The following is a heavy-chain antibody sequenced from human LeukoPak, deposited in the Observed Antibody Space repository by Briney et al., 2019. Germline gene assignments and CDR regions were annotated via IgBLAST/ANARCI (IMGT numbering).Heavy chain of an antibody. CDR1: GFTFGSQP. CDR2: INGGDGGT. J-gene: IGHJ4*02. Sequence: GGSLRLSCAASGFTFGSQPMSWVRQAPGKGLEWVSTINGGDGGTYYADSVKGRFTISRDNSKTRLYLQMNSLRAEDTAVYYCVKGHKTFDYWGQGTLVTVSS. V-gene: IGHV3-23*01. CDR3: VKGHKTFDY.